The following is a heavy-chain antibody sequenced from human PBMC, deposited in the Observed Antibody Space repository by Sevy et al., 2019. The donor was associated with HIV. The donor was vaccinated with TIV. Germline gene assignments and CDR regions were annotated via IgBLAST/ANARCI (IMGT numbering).Heavy chain of an antibody. CDR3: AGTSGVPNRASPLRTDY. V-gene: IGHV1-69*13. D-gene: IGHD1-26*01. Sequence: ASVKVSCKASGGTFSSYAISWVRQAPGQGLEWMGGIIPIFGTANYAQKFQGRVTITADESTSTAYMELSSLRSEDTAVYYCAGTSGVPNRASPLRTDYWGQRTLVTVSS. CDR1: GGTFSSYA. CDR2: IIPIFGTA. J-gene: IGHJ4*02.